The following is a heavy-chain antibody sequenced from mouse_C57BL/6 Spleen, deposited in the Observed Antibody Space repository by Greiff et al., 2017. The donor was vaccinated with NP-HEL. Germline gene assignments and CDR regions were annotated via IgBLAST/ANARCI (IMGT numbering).Heavy chain of an antibody. J-gene: IGHJ4*01. CDR3: ARSTMVTTMDD. CDR1: GYTFTSYW. CDR2: IDPSDSET. Sequence: VQLQQPGAELVRPGSSVKLSCTASGYTFTSYWMHWVKQRPIQGLEWIGNIDPSDSETHYTQTFKDKATLTVDKSSSTAYMKRSSLTSEDSAVYYCARSTMVTTMDDWGQGTSVTVSS. D-gene: IGHD2-2*01. V-gene: IGHV1-52*01.